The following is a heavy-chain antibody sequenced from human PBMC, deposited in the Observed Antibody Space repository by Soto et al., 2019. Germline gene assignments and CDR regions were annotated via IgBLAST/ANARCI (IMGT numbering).Heavy chain of an antibody. J-gene: IGHJ6*01. CDR3: ARADRGFYGLDV. CDR2: ISAAGDP. CDR1: GFTFRNYD. Sequence: EVQLVESGGGLVQPGGSLRLSCEASGFTFRNYDMHWVRQGTGKGLEWVSGISAAGDPDYADSVEGRFTISSENAQNSFFLQMNSLRVGDTAVYYCARADRGFYGLDVWGQGTTVIVSS. V-gene: IGHV3-13*05.